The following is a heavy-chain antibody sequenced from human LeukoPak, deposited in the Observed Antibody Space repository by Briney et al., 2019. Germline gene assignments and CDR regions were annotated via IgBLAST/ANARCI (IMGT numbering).Heavy chain of an antibody. CDR2: IYPGDSDT. CDR3: ARQSGSDYSYYYYGVDV. Sequence: GESLKISCKGSGYSFTRHWIGWVRQMPGKGLEWMGIIYPGDSDTRYSPSFQGQVTISVDKSISTAYLQWSSLKASDTAMYYCARQSGSDYSYYYYGVDVWGQGTTVTVSS. V-gene: IGHV5-51*01. J-gene: IGHJ6*02. D-gene: IGHD3-10*01. CDR1: GYSFTRHW.